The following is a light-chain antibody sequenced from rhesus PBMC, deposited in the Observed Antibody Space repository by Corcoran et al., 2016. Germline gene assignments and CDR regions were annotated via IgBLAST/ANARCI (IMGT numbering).Light chain of an antibody. CDR3: QQGYSTPLT. CDR2: GES. V-gene: IGKV1-33*02. Sequence: DIQMSQSPSSLSASVGDKVTITCRASQGISNALAWYQQKPGKVPKILIYGESSLESGVPSRFSASRSGIALTLTITSLQREDFATDFCQQGYSTPLTLGGGTKVELK. J-gene: IGKJ4*01. CDR1: QGISNA.